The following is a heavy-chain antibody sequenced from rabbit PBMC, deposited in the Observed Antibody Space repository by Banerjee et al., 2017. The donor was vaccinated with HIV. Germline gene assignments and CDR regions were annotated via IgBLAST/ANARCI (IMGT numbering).Heavy chain of an antibody. V-gene: IGHV1S45*01. CDR3: ARSNDWGLEYFHL. CDR1: GFSFTNKYV. Sequence: QEQLEESGGDLVKPEGSLTLTCTASGFSFTNKYVMRWVRQAPGKGLEWIGCIFIGDGSTYYASWAKGRFTISKTSSTTVTLQMTSPTAADTATYFCARSNDWGLEYFHLWGPGTLVTVS. J-gene: IGHJ4*01. D-gene: IGHD4-1*01. CDR2: IFIGDGST.